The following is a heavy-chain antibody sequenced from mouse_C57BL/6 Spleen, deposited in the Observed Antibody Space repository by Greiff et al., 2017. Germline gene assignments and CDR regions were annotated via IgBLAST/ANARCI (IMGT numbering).Heavy chain of an antibody. Sequence: QVQLQQPGAELVMPGASVKLSCKASGYTFTSYWMHWVKQRPGQGLEWIGEIDPSDSYTDYNQKFKGKSTLPVDKSSSTAYMQLISLTSEDSAVYYCHLSYYYGSRFDYWGQGTTLTVSS. V-gene: IGHV1-69*01. CDR1: GYTFTSYW. CDR3: HLSYYYGSRFDY. CDR2: IDPSDSYT. D-gene: IGHD1-1*01. J-gene: IGHJ2*01.